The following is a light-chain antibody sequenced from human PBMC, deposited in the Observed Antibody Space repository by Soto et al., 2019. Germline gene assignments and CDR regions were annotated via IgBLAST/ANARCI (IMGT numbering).Light chain of an antibody. V-gene: IGLV1-44*01. CDR2: SNN. J-gene: IGLJ1*01. Sequence: QSVLTQPPSASGTPGQRVTISCSGSSSNIGSNTVNWYQQLPGTAPNLLIYSNNQRPSGVPARFSGSKSGTSASLAISGLRSEDEADYYCAAWDDSLSGFYVFGTGTKLTVL. CDR3: AAWDDSLSGFYV. CDR1: SSNIGSNT.